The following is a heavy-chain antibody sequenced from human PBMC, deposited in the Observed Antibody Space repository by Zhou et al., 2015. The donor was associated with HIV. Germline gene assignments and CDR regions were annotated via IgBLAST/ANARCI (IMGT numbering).Heavy chain of an antibody. CDR2: IKSRRDDETR. Sequence: EVQLVESGGGLVKPGGSLRLSCAASGFTFSKTWMGWVRQTPGKGLEWVGRIKSRRDDETREYAAPAKGRFIISRDDSKNXLYLQMNGLETEDTAVYYCTTDGQGAAQVSGTFYYHSYYSFDVWGQGTTVTVSS. J-gene: IGHJ6*02. CDR1: GFTFSKTW. D-gene: IGHD3-10*01. CDR3: TTDGQGAAQVSGTFYYHSYYSFDV. V-gene: IGHV3-15*01.